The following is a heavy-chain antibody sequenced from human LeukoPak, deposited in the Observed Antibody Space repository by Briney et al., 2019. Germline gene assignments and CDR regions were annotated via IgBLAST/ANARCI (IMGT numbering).Heavy chain of an antibody. CDR1: GTTFDRYS. CDR3: AREKYLPSGGYYYMDV. Sequence: GGSLRLSCVPYGTTFDRYSMDWVRQAPGKGLEWVSYISSGSNTKLYAESVKGRFTISRDNSNDSLFLQMNSLRPEDTAVYYCAREKYLPSGGYYYMDVWGKGTTVTVSS. V-gene: IGHV3-48*04. CDR2: ISSGSNTK. J-gene: IGHJ6*03. D-gene: IGHD5-12*01.